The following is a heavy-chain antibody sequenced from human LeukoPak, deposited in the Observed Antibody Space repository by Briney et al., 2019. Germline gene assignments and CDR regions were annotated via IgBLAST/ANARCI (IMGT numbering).Heavy chain of an antibody. CDR1: GFDFSKYT. D-gene: IGHD6-6*01. J-gene: IGHJ5*02. CDR2: ISSGSRRI. CDR3: ARVVLDHL. V-gene: IGHV3-21*06. Sequence: GGSLRLSCAASGFDFSKYTMSWVRQAPGKGLEWVSSISSGSRRIHYADSMRGRFTISRDNGKSSVYLQMHNLRVEDTATYFCARVVLDHLWGRETLVTVSS.